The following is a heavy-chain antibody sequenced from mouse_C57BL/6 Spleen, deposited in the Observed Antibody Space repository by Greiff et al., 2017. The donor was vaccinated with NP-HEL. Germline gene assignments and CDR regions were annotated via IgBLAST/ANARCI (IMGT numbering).Heavy chain of an antibody. CDR1: GYTFTDYY. Sequence: EVQLQQSGPELVKPGASVKISCKASGYTFTDYYMNWVKQSHGKSLEWIGDINPNNGGTSYNQKFKGKATLTVDKSSSTAYMELRSLTSEDSAVYYCASSIIYYDFAYWGQGTLVTVSA. CDR3: ASSIIYYDFAY. D-gene: IGHD2-4*01. V-gene: IGHV1-26*01. J-gene: IGHJ3*01. CDR2: INPNNGGT.